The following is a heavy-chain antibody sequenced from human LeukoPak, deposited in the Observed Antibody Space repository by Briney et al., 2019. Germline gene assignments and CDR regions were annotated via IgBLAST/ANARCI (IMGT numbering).Heavy chain of an antibody. CDR3: ARDGLHSSGYYRTFDY. V-gene: IGHV1-69*06. CDR1: GGTFSSYA. D-gene: IGHD3-22*01. CDR2: IIPIFGTA. Sequence: GSSVKVSCKASGGTFSSYANSWVRQAPGQGLEWMGGIIPIFGTANYAQKFQGRVTITADKSTSTAYMELSSLRSEDTAVYYCARDGLHSSGYYRTFDYWGQGTLVTVSS. J-gene: IGHJ4*02.